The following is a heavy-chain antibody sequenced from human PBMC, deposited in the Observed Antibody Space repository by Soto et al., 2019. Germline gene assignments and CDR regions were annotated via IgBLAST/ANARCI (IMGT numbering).Heavy chain of an antibody. CDR3: ARESIHYDSSGLGDYYYGMDV. Sequence: QVQLQESGPGLVKPSGTLSLTCAVSGGSISSSNWWSWVRQPPGKGLEWIGEIYHSGSTNYNPYLKSRVTISVDKSKNQFSLKLSSVTAADTAVYYCARESIHYDSSGLGDYYYGMDVWGQGTTVTVSS. D-gene: IGHD3-22*01. J-gene: IGHJ6*02. V-gene: IGHV4-4*02. CDR1: GGSISSSNW. CDR2: IYHSGST.